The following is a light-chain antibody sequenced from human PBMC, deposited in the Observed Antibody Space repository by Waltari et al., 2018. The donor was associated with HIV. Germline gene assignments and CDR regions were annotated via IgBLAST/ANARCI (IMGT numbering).Light chain of an antibody. CDR3: SSWDSSLSAWV. V-gene: IGLV10-54*01. Sequence: QQHQGRPPKLLSYMNNNRPSGVSGRFSSSRSADTAYLSISLLQSDDEADYFCSSWDSSLSAWVFGGGTRLTVL. CDR2: MNN. J-gene: IGLJ3*02.